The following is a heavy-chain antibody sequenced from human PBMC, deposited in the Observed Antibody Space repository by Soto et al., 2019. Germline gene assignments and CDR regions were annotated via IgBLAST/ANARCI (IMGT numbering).Heavy chain of an antibody. Sequence: GGSLRLSCAPSGFTFSSYAMHWVRQAPGKGLEYVSAISSYGGSTYYANSVKGRFTISRDNSKNTLYLQMGSLRAEDMAVYYCARDPDSSGYYYFDYWGQGT. CDR3: ARDPDSSGYYYFDY. D-gene: IGHD3-22*01. CDR2: ISSYGGST. CDR1: GFTFSSYA. V-gene: IGHV3-64*01. J-gene: IGHJ4*02.